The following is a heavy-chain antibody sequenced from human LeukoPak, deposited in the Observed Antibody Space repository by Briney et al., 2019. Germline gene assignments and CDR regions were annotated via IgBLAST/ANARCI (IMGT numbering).Heavy chain of an antibody. D-gene: IGHD5-12*01. CDR1: GYTFTGYY. CDR3: ASLSGYDPTFDY. J-gene: IGHJ4*02. Sequence: ASVKVSRKASGYTFTGYYMHWVRQAPGQGLEWMGWINPNSGGTNYAQKFQGRVTMTRDTSISTAYMELSRLRSDDTAVYYCASLSGYDPTFDYWGQGTLVTVSS. CDR2: INPNSGGT. V-gene: IGHV1-2*02.